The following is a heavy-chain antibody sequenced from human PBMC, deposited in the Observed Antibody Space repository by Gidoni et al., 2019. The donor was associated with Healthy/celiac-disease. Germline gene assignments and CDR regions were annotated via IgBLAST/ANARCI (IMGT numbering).Heavy chain of an antibody. CDR1: GGSFRGYY. V-gene: IGHV4-34*01. CDR2: INQSGST. J-gene: IGHJ5*02. CDR3: ARGRTILKRGNWCDP. Sequence: QVQLQQWGAGLLKPSETLSLTCAVYGGSFRGYYWSWIRQPPGKGLEWIGEINQSGSTNYNPSLKSRVTISVDTSKNQFSLKLSSVTAADTAVYYCARGRTILKRGNWCDPWGQGTLVTVSS. D-gene: IGHD3-3*01.